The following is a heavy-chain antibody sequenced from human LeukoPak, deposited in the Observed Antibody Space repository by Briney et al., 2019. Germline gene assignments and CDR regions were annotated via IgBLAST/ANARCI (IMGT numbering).Heavy chain of an antibody. J-gene: IGHJ4*02. Sequence: PSETLSLTCTVSGGSISSYYWSWIRQPAGKGLEWIGRIYTSGSTNYNPSLKRRVTMSVDTSKNQFSLKLSSVTAADTAVYYCARSRSYYYDSSGYYRTQYYFDYWGQGTLVTVSS. CDR1: GGSISSYY. D-gene: IGHD3-22*01. CDR2: IYTSGST. V-gene: IGHV4-4*07. CDR3: ARSRSYYYDSSGYYRTQYYFDY.